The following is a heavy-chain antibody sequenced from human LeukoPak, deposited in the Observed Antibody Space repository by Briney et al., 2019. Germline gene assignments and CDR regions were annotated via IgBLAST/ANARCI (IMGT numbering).Heavy chain of an antibody. CDR3: ARVYGDFATGVDV. CDR2: INSDGSST. D-gene: IGHD3-10*01. Sequence: GGSLRLSCAASGFTFSSYWMHWVRQAPGKGLVWVSRINSDGSSTSYADSVKGRFTISRDNAKNTLYLQMNSLRAEDTAVYYCARVYGDFATGVDVWGQGTTVTVSS. CDR1: GFTFSSYW. J-gene: IGHJ6*02. V-gene: IGHV3-74*01.